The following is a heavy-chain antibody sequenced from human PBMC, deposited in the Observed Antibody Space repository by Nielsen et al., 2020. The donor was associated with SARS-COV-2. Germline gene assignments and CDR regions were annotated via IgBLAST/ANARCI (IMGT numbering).Heavy chain of an antibody. J-gene: IGHJ4*02. CDR2: IKSKTDGGTT. D-gene: IGHD6-19*01. V-gene: IGHV3-15*01. CDR1: GFTFSNAW. Sequence: GGSLRLSCAVSGFTFSNAWMSWVRQAPGKGLEWVGRIKSKTDGGTTDYAAPVKGRFTISRDDSKNTLYLQMNSLKTEDTAVYYCTTGPAIQWLVLDYWGQGTLVTVSS. CDR3: TTGPAIQWLVLDY.